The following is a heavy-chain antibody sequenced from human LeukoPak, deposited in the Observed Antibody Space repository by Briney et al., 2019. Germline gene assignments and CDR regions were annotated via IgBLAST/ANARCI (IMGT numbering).Heavy chain of an antibody. V-gene: IGHV4-34*01. CDR3: ARSFSGTVIFRY. CDR2: INHSGST. CDR1: GFTFSDYY. Sequence: GSLRLSCAASGFTFSDYYMSWIRQAPGKGLEWIGEINHSGSTNYNPSLKSRVAISVDTSKNQFSLKLSSVTAADTAVYYCARSFSGTVIFRYWGQGTLVTVSS. J-gene: IGHJ4*02. D-gene: IGHD3/OR15-3a*01.